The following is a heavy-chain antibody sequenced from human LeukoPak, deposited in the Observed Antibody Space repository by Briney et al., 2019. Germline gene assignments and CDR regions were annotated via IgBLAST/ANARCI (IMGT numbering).Heavy chain of an antibody. J-gene: IGHJ4*02. D-gene: IGHD6-19*01. Sequence: PGGSLRLSCAASGFTFSGYWMSWVRQAPGKGLEWVANIKQDGSEKYYVDSVKGRFTISRDNAKNSLYLQMNSLRAEDTAVYYCARVWQWLEDYWGQGTLVTVSS. CDR1: GFTFSGYW. CDR3: ARVWQWLEDY. CDR2: IKQDGSEK. V-gene: IGHV3-7*01.